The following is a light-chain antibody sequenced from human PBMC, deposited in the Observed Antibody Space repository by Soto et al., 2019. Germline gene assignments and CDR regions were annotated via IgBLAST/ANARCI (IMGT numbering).Light chain of an antibody. CDR3: AAWDDSLNGV. CDR2: DNN. Sequence: QSVLTQPPSASGTPGQRVTISCSGSSSNVGSHTVNWYQQVPGTAPKLLIYDNNRRPSGVPDRFSVSKSATSASLAISGLQSDDEAHYYCAAWDDSLNGVFGGGTKLTVL. CDR1: SSNVGSHT. V-gene: IGLV1-44*01. J-gene: IGLJ2*01.